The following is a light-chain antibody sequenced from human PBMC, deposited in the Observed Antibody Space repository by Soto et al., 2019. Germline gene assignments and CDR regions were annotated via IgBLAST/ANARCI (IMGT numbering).Light chain of an antibody. CDR2: KAS. V-gene: IGKV1-5*03. J-gene: IGKJ5*01. CDR1: QSINTN. CDR3: QQSETYPLT. Sequence: DIQMTQSPSSLSASVGDRVTITCRASQSINTNLNWYQHKVGEAPKLLIYKASTLKSGVPSRFSGSGSGTEFTLTISSLQPDDFATYYCQQSETYPLTFGQGTRLEIK.